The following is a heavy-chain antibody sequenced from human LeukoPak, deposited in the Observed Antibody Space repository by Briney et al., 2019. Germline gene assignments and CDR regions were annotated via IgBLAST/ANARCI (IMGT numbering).Heavy chain of an antibody. Sequence: SETLSLTCTVSGGSISSYYWSWIRQPPGKGLEWIGYIYYSGSTNYNPSLKSRVTISVDTSKNQFSLKLSSVTAADTAVYYCARHGSHTYYYDGGTDYFDYWGQGTLVTVSS. CDR3: ARHGSHTYYYDGGTDYFDY. J-gene: IGHJ4*02. V-gene: IGHV4-59*08. CDR2: IYYSGST. CDR1: GGSISSYY. D-gene: IGHD3-22*01.